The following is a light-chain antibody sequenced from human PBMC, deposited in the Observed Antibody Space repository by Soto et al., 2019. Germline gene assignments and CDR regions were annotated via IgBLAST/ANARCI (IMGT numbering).Light chain of an antibody. Sequence: EIVLAQSPGTLSLSPGESATLSCRASQSVSSSFLAWYQQKAGQAPRLLIYGASRRATGIPDRCSGSGSGTYFTLTISILEPEDFAVYYCQQYVSSPWAFGQGTTVEI. CDR2: GAS. CDR3: QQYVSSPWA. CDR1: QSVSSSF. J-gene: IGKJ1*01. V-gene: IGKV3-20*01.